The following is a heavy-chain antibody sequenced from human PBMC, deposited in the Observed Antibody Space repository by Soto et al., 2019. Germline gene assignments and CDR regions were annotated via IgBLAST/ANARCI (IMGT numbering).Heavy chain of an antibody. CDR2: INRDGTRT. CDR1: GFPW. V-gene: IGHV3-74*03. CDR3: ASLPRDYEPY. J-gene: IGHJ4*02. D-gene: IGHD4-17*01. Sequence: AGALRVSCAASGFPWMHWVRQSSGKGLVWVSRINRDGTRTEHADSVKGRFSVSRDNAKKTVYLQMNSLRGEDTAVYYWASLPRDYEPYWGQGTLVTVSS.